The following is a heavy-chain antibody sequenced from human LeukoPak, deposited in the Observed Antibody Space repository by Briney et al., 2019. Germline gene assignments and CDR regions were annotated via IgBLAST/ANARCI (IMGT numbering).Heavy chain of an antibody. CDR2: MNPNSGNT. J-gene: IGHJ4*02. V-gene: IGHV1-8*03. D-gene: IGHD3-3*01. CDR3: ARTSRSITIFGVVISFDY. Sequence: ASVKVSCKASGYTFTSYDINWVRQATGQGLGWMGWMNPNSGNTGYAQKFQGRVTITRNTSISTAYMELSSLRSEDTAVYYCARTSRSITIFGVVISFDYWGQGTLVTVSS. CDR1: GYTFTSYD.